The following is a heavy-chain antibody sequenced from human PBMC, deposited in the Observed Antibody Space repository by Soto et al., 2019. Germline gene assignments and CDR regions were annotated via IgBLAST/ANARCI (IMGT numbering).Heavy chain of an antibody. D-gene: IGHD6-19*01. V-gene: IGHV3-23*01. CDR3: AKAGFSSGWSPSYFDY. CDR1: GFTFSSYA. Sequence: EVQLFESGGGLVQPGRSLRLSCAASGFTFSSYAMNWVRQAPGKGLEWVSAMSGTGGSTYYADSVKGRFTLSRDNSKNTLYLQMSSLSVEDTAVFYCAKAGFSSGWSPSYFDYWGQGTLVTVSS. J-gene: IGHJ4*02. CDR2: MSGTGGST.